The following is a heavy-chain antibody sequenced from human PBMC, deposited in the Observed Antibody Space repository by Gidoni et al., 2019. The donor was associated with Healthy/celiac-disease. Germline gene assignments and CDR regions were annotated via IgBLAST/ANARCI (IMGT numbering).Heavy chain of an antibody. CDR2: ISYDGSNK. CDR3: ARADSSGYYAEYFQH. CDR1: GFHFRSYA. J-gene: IGHJ1*01. D-gene: IGHD3-22*01. Sequence: VQLVESGGGVVQPGRSLRLSCAAPGFHFRSYAMPWVRQAPGKGLEWVAVISYDGSNKYYADSVKGRFTISRDNSKNTLYLQMNSLRAEDTAVYYCARADSSGYYAEYFQHWGQGTLVTVSS. V-gene: IGHV3-30-3*01.